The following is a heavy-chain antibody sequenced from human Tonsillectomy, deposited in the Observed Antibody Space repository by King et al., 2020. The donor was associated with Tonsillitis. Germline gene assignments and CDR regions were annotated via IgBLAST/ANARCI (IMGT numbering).Heavy chain of an antibody. CDR3: ASHLSHDAFDI. V-gene: IGHV3-21*01. Sequence: VQLVESGGGLVKPGGSLRLSCAASGFTFSSYSMNWVRQAPGKGLEWVSSISSSSSYIYYADSVKGRFNISRDNAKNSLYLQMNSLRAEDTAVYYCASHLSHDAFDIWGQGTMVTVSS. J-gene: IGHJ3*02. CDR1: GFTFSSYS. CDR2: ISSSSSYI.